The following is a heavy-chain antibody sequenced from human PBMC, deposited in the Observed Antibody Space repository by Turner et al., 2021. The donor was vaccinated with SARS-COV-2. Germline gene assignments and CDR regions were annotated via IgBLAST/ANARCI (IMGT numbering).Heavy chain of an antibody. J-gene: IGHJ4*02. D-gene: IGHD2-21*02. CDR2: IHPSGRT. V-gene: IGHV4-34*01. Sequence: QVHLQQWGAGLLKPSETLSLTCSVYGGSFSGYYWTWIRQPPGKGLEWIGEIHPSGRTYDNPSLKSRVTISQDTSKSQFSLNLSSVTAADTAVYHCSRGDDSRKSGLLWGQGTLVTVSS. CDR3: SRGDDSRKSGLL. CDR1: GGSFSGYY.